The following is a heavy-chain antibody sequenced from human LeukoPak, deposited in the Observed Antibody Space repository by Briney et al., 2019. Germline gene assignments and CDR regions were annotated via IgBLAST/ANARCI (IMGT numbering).Heavy chain of an antibody. D-gene: IGHD4-17*01. CDR2: IYYSGST. CDR1: GGSISSYY. CDR3: AREKNYGDSYYFDY. J-gene: IGHJ4*02. V-gene: IGHV4-59*01. Sequence: SETLSLTCTVSGGSISSYYWSWIRQPPGKGLEWIGYIYYSGSTNYNPSLKSRVTISVDTSKNQFSLKLSSVTAADTAVYYCAREKNYGDSYYFDYWGQGTLDTVSS.